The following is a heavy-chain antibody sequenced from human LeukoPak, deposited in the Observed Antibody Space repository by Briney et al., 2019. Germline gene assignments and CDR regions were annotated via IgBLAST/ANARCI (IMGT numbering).Heavy chain of an antibody. CDR3: AKAPRGHSSTSCWDY. V-gene: IGHV3-11*01. D-gene: IGHD2-2*01. J-gene: IGHJ4*02. Sequence: GGSLRLSCAASGFTFSDYYMSWIRQAPGKGLEWVSYISSSGSTIYYADSVKGRFTISRDNSKNTLYLQMNSLRAEDTAVYYCAKAPRGHSSTSCWDYWGQGTLVTVSS. CDR1: GFTFSDYY. CDR2: ISSSGSTI.